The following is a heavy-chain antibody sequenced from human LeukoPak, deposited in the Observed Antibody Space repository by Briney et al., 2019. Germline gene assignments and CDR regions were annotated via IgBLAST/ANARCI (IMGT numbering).Heavy chain of an antibody. CDR1: GGSISSSSYY. D-gene: IGHD2-15*01. J-gene: IGHJ4*02. V-gene: IGHV4-39*01. CDR2: IYYSGST. Sequence: SETLSLTCTVSGGSISSSSYYWGWIRQPPGKGLEWIGSIYYSGSTYSNPSLKSRVTISVDTSKNQFSLKLSSVTAADTAVYYCARLSPNIVVVVAATRGPFDYWGQGTLVTVSS. CDR3: ARLSPNIVVVVAATRGPFDY.